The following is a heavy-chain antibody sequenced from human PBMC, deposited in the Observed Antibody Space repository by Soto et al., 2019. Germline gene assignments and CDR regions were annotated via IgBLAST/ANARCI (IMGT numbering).Heavy chain of an antibody. V-gene: IGHV1-18*04. CDR3: AREWSRYYDSSGMTWFY. Sequence: QIQLVQSGGEVKKPGASVKVSCKASGYTFRSYGISWVRQAPGQGLEWVGWISAYNGDTHYAPKFQDRITLTTETSTDTAYIELRSLRLDVTAVYYCAREWSRYYDSSGMTWFYWGQGSLVTVSS. CDR2: ISAYNGDT. J-gene: IGHJ4*02. CDR1: GYTFRSYG. D-gene: IGHD3-22*01.